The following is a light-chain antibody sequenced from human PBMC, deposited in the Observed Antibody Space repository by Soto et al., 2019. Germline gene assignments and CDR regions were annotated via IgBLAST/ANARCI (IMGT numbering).Light chain of an antibody. CDR2: ATS. CDR3: QQSYRTPFT. V-gene: IGKV1-39*01. Sequence: DIQLTQSPSSRSASVGDRVTITCRTSQSINNYLNWYQHIPGKAPRLLIYATSTLQRGVPPRFRGGGSGTLFTLTISSLQPEDFATYYCQQSYRTPFTFGPGTTADIK. J-gene: IGKJ3*01. CDR1: QSINNY.